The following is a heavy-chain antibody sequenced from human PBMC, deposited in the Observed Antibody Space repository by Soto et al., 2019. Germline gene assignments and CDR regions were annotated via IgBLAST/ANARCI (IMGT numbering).Heavy chain of an antibody. V-gene: IGHV3-23*01. CDR1: GFDFSSDS. D-gene: IGHD1-20*01. Sequence: EDQLLQSGGGLVRPGGSMRLSCAASGFDFSSDSLTWVRQAPGKGLQWIAFISGSGRTTYYADPVKGRFIISRENSNNTLYLQMNSLRSDDTAVYFCAKVSVDNWSDGDAFEIWGQGTLVSVS. J-gene: IGHJ3*02. CDR2: ISGSGRTT. CDR3: AKVSVDNWSDGDAFEI.